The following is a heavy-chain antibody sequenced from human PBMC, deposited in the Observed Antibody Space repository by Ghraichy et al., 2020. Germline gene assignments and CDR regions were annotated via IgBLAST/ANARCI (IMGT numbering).Heavy chain of an antibody. CDR3: ARGRYGSGSYYPNPDY. V-gene: IGHV7-4-1*02. Sequence: ASVKVSCKASGYTFTSYAMNWVRQAPGQGLEWMGWINTNTGNPTYAQGFTGRFVFSLDTSVSTAYLQISSLKAEDTAVYYCARGRYGSGSYYPNPDYWGQGTLVTVSS. J-gene: IGHJ4*02. D-gene: IGHD3-10*01. CDR1: GYTFTSYA. CDR2: INTNTGNP.